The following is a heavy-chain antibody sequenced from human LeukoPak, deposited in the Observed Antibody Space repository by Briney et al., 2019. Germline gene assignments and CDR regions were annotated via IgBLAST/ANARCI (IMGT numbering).Heavy chain of an antibody. D-gene: IGHD5-24*01. CDR2: IYTSGST. CDR1: GGSFSGYY. J-gene: IGHJ3*02. Sequence: KPSETLSLTCAVYGGSFSGYYWSWIRQPAGKGLEWIGRIYTSGSTNYNPSLKSRVTMSVDTSKNQFSLKLNSVTAADTAVYYCARGGDGTTTSDAFDIWGQGTMVTVSS. V-gene: IGHV4-59*10. CDR3: ARGGDGTTTSDAFDI.